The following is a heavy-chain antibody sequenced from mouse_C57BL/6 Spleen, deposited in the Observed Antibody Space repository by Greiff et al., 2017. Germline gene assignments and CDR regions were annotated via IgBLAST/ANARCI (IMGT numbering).Heavy chain of an antibody. D-gene: IGHD2-4*01. V-gene: IGHV8-12*01. CDR2: IYWDDDK. CDR1: GFSLSTSGMG. J-gene: IGHJ4*01. CDR3: ARRGDYEAYYYAMDY. Sequence: QVTLKECGPGILQSSQTLSLTCSFSGFSLSTSGMGVSWIRQPSGKGLEWLAHIYWDDDKRYNPSLKSRLTISKDTSRNQVFLKITSVDTADTATYYWARRGDYEAYYYAMDYWGQGTSVTVSS.